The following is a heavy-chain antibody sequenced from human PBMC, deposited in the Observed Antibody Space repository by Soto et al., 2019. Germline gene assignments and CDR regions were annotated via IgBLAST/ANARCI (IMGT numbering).Heavy chain of an antibody. CDR1: GCSISGYY. CDR3: ARHLGNLYGSGNYNWFDP. V-gene: IGHV4-59*01. Sequence: AETLSLTGTVSGCSISGYYWSWIRQPPGKGLEWIGYIYYSVSTKYNPSLKSRVTRSVDTSKNQFSLKMSSVTAEDTAVYYCARHLGNLYGSGNYNWFDPWGQGTMVTVSS. CDR2: IYYSVST. D-gene: IGHD3-10*01. J-gene: IGHJ5*02.